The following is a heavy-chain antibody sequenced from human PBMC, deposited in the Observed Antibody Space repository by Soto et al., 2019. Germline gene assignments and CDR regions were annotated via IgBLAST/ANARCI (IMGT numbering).Heavy chain of an antibody. CDR3: ARVLCSSSSCYRRGFDF. CDR2: ISGSGGST. J-gene: IGHJ4*02. Sequence: GGSLRLSCAASEFTFSIFAMSWVRQAPGKGLEWVSTISGSGGSTYYADSVKGRFTISRDSSKNTLFLQMNSLRAEDTAVYFCARVLCSSSSCYRRGFDFWGQGTLVTV. D-gene: IGHD2-2*02. V-gene: IGHV3-23*01. CDR1: EFTFSIFA.